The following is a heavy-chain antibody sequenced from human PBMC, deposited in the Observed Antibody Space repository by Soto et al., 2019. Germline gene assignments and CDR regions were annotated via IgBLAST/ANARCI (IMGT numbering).Heavy chain of an antibody. J-gene: IGHJ6*02. CDR2: MFYSGLT. D-gene: IGHD2-15*01. CDR1: GYSVTSSDYY. V-gene: IGHV4-39*01. Sequence: SETLSLTCGVSGYSVTSSDYYWAWIRQPPGKGLEWIGSMFYSGLTYYNPSLKSRVTLSVDTSKNQFSVRLNSVTAADTAVYYCAPLSVSLSGPYGIHVWGQGTTVTVSS. CDR3: APLSVSLSGPYGIHV.